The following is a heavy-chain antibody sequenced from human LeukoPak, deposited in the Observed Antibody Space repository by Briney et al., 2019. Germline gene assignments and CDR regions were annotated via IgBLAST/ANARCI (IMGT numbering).Heavy chain of an antibody. V-gene: IGHV4-4*07. CDR3: ARDRGLDGSDQLDS. CDR1: GGSLSSYH. CDR2: INSNGDT. D-gene: IGHD3-10*01. Sequence: PSETLSLTCTVSGGSLSSYHWIWIRQPAGKGLEWIGRINSNGDTVYNPSLKSRATMSLDMTNNQFSLKLSSVTAADTAVYYCARDRGLDGSDQLDSWGPGTLVTVSS. J-gene: IGHJ5*01.